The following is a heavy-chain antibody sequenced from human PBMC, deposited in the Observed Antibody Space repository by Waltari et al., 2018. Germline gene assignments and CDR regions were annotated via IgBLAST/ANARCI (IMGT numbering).Heavy chain of an antibody. V-gene: IGHV1-18*04. Sequence: QVHLVQSGGEVKKPGASVTVSCKPSNYTFINYGISWVRQAPGQGLEWMGWISPYNGNTNQAQNFQGRLTMTTDTSTNTAYMELRTLISDDTAVYYCARESSGWFGMDVWGQGTTVTVSS. CDR1: NYTFINYG. CDR3: ARESSGWFGMDV. J-gene: IGHJ6*02. CDR2: ISPYNGNT. D-gene: IGHD6-19*01.